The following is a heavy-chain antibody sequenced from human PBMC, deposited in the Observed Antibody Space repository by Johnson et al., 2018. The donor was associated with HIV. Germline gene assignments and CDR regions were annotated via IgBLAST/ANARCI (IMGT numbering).Heavy chain of an antibody. J-gene: IGHJ3*02. CDR2: IRSKTNSHAT. D-gene: IGHD3-10*02. Sequence: RQASGKGLEWVGRIRSKTNSHATAYAASLKGRFTISRDDSKNTAYLQMNSLKTEDTAVYYCTRQRGSITMWDAFDIWGQGTMVTVSS. CDR3: TRQRGSITMWDAFDI. V-gene: IGHV3-73*01.